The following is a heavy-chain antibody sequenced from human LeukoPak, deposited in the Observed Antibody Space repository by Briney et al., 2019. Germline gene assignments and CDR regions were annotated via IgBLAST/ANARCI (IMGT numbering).Heavy chain of an antibody. Sequence: SETLSLTCTVSGGSINSHYWSWIRQPPGKGLEWIGNIYYSGSTNYNPSLKSRVTISVDTSKNQFSLKLSSVTAADTAVYYCARRSGGTYLPDVSSYYYYMDVWGKGTTVIVSS. CDR3: ARRSGGTYLPDVSSYYYYMDV. CDR2: IYYSGST. J-gene: IGHJ6*03. D-gene: IGHD1-26*01. V-gene: IGHV4-59*11. CDR1: GGSINSHY.